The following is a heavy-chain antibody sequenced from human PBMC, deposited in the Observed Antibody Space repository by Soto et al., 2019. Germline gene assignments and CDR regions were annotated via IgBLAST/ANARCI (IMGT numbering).Heavy chain of an antibody. CDR2: IYYSGST. D-gene: IGHD2-2*01. V-gene: IGHV4-59*08. Sequence: QVQLQESGPGLVKPSETLSLTCTVSGGSISSYYWSWIRQPPGKGLEWIGYIYYSGSTNYNPSLKRRVTISVDTSKNQFSLKLSSVTAADTAVYYCARGGRFVVVPGGWFDPWGQGTLVTVSS. CDR3: ARGGRFVVVPGGWFDP. CDR1: GGSISSYY. J-gene: IGHJ5*02.